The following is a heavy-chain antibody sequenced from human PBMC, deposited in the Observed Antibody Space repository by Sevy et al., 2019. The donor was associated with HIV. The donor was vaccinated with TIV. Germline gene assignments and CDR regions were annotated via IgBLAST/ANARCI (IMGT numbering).Heavy chain of an antibody. V-gene: IGHV1-69*13. CDR1: GGTFSSYA. D-gene: IGHD6-19*01. CDR2: IIPIFGTA. J-gene: IGHJ3*02. Sequence: ASVKVSCKASGGTFSSYAISWVRQAPGQGLEWMGGIIPIFGTANYAQKFQGRVTITADESTSTAYMELSSLRSEDTAVYYCASLYSSGWSKTYAFDIWGQGTMVTVSS. CDR3: ASLYSSGWSKTYAFDI.